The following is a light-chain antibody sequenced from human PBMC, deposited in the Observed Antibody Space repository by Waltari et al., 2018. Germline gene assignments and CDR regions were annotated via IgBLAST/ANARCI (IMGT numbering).Light chain of an antibody. CDR2: YDN. J-gene: IGLJ1*01. Sequence: SYVLTQPPSVSVAPGETARITCWGNNIESKRVHWYRQRPGQAPVVVISYDNDRAAGIPERFSGSNSGNTATLTISRVEAGDEADYYCQVWDANTDPGVFGTGTEVTVL. CDR3: QVWDANTDPGV. V-gene: IGLV3-21*01. CDR1: NIESKR.